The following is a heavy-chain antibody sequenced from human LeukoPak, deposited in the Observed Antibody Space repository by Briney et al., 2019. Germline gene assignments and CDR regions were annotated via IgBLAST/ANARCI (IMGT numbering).Heavy chain of an antibody. V-gene: IGHV4-59*01. Sequence: SETLSLTCTVSGGSISTYYWSWIRQPPGKGLEWIGYIYYSGSTNYNPSLKSRVTISVDTSKNQFSLKLNSVTAADTAVYYSARGVYYYYYMDVWGKRKTATVSS. CDR2: IYYSGST. CDR3: ARGVYYYYYMDV. CDR1: GGSISTYY. J-gene: IGHJ6*03.